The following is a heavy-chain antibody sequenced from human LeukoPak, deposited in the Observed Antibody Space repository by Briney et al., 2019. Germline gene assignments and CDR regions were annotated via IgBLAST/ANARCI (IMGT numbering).Heavy chain of an antibody. V-gene: IGHV3-48*03. CDR3: AGGDYFSGYYYMDV. CDR1: GFTFSSYE. D-gene: IGHD2/OR15-2a*01. CDR2: TCIIGTTI. Sequence: PGGSLRLSCAAYGFTFSSYEINWVGPAPWEGVDWVSYTCIIGTTIYYADSVTGRFTIYRDNAKNSLYLQMNSLRAEDTAVYYCAGGDYFSGYYYMDVWGKGTTVTISS. J-gene: IGHJ6*03.